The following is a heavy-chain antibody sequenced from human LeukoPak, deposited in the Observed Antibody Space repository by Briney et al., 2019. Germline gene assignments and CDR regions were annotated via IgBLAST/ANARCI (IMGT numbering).Heavy chain of an antibody. CDR1: GGSISSYF. V-gene: IGHV4-59*01. D-gene: IGHD6-19*01. Sequence: SETLSLTCTVSGGSISSYFWSWIRQPPGKGLEWIGYIYYSGSTNYNPSLKSRVTISVDTSKNQFSLKLSSVTAADTAVYYCATGSSGWYYFDYWGQGTLVTVSS. CDR3: ATGSSGWYYFDY. J-gene: IGHJ4*02. CDR2: IYYSGST.